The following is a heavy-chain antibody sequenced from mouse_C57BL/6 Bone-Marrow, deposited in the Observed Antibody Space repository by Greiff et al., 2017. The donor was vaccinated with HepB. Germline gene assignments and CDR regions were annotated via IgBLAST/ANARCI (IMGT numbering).Heavy chain of an antibody. CDR2: IYPRDGST. Sequence: SGPELVKPGASVKLSCKASGYTFTSYDINWVKQRPGQGLEWIGWIYPRDGSTKYNEKFKGKATLTVDTSSSTAYRELHSLTSEDSAVYFCANYGNGRYFDVWGTGTTVTVSS. CDR1: GYTFTSYD. D-gene: IGHD2-1*01. CDR3: ANYGNGRYFDV. J-gene: IGHJ1*03. V-gene: IGHV1-85*01.